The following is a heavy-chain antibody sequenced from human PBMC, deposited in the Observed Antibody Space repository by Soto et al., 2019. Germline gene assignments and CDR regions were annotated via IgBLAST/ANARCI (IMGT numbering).Heavy chain of an antibody. Sequence: PGESLKISCKGSGYSFTSYWISWVRQMPGKGLEWMGRIDPSDSYTNYSPSFQGHVTISADKSISTAYLQWSSLKASDTAMYYCARPVRYDFWVADYWGQGTLVTVYS. V-gene: IGHV5-10-1*01. CDR3: ARPVRYDFWVADY. D-gene: IGHD3-3*01. J-gene: IGHJ4*02. CDR2: IDPSDSYT. CDR1: GYSFTSYW.